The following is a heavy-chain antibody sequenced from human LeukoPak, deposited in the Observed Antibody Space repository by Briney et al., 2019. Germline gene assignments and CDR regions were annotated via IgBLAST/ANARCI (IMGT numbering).Heavy chain of an antibody. CDR1: GGSISSYY. Sequence: SETLSLTCTVSGGSISSYYWSWIRQPPGKGLEWIGYIYYSGSTSYNPSLKSRVTISVDTSKNQFSLKLSSVTAADTAVYYCARHLGGSLKSGYDDYWGQGTLVTVSS. D-gene: IGHD5-12*01. CDR2: IYYSGST. CDR3: ARHLGGSLKSGYDDY. V-gene: IGHV4-59*08. J-gene: IGHJ4*02.